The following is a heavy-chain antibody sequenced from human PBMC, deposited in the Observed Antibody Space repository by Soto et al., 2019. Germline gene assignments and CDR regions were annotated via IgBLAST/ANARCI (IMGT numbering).Heavy chain of an antibody. V-gene: IGHV3-23*01. J-gene: IGHJ6*02. D-gene: IGHD6-13*01. CDR1: GFTFSSDA. CDR3: AREISAARGCSSCYGMDV. Sequence: AGGSLRLSCAASGFTFSSDAMSWVRQAPGKGLEWVSSVSGSGGSTYYADSVKGRFTISRDNSKNTLYLQMNSLRAEDTAVYYCAREISAARGCSSCYGMDVWGQGTTVTVSS. CDR2: VSGSGGST.